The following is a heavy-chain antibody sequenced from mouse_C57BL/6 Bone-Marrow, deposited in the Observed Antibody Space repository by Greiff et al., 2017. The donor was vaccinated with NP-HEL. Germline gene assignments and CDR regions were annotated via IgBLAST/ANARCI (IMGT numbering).Heavy chain of an antibody. Sequence: QVTLKESGPGILQSSQTLSLTCSFSGFSLSTSGMGVSWIRQPSGKGLEWLAHIYWDDDKRYNPSLKSRLTISKDTSRNQVFLKITSVDTADTATYYCARSPLYYGSSYWYFDVWGTGTTVTVSS. D-gene: IGHD1-1*01. J-gene: IGHJ1*03. CDR1: GFSLSTSGMG. CDR3: ARSPLYYGSSYWYFDV. V-gene: IGHV8-12*01. CDR2: IYWDDDK.